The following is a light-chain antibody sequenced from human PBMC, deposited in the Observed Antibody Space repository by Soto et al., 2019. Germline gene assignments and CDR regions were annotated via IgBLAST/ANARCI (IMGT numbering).Light chain of an antibody. CDR3: QQYNNWPPT. V-gene: IGKV3-15*01. CDR2: GAS. J-gene: IGKJ2*01. Sequence: EIVMTQSPATLSVSPGERATLSCRASQSVSSNLVWYHQKRGQAPRLLIYGASTRATGIPARFSGSGSGTEFTLTISSLQSEDFAVYYCQQYNNWPPTFGQGTKLEIK. CDR1: QSVSSN.